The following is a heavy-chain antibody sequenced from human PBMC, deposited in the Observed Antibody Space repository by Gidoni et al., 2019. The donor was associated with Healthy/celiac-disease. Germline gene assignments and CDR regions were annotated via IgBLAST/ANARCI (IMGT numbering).Heavy chain of an antibody. V-gene: IGHV1-2*02. Sequence: QVQLVQSGAEVRKPGASVKVSCKASGYTFTGYYMHWVRQAPGQVLEWMGWINPNSGVTTYAQKFQGRVTMTRDTSISTAYMELSRLRSDYTSVYYCARDLDFRSGRYYFDYWGQGTLVTVSS. J-gene: IGHJ4*02. CDR3: ARDLDFRSGRYYFDY. CDR2: INPNSGVT. D-gene: IGHD3-3*01. CDR1: GYTFTGYY.